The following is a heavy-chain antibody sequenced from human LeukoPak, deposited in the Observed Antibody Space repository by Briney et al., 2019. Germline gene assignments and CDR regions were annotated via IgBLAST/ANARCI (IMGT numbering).Heavy chain of an antibody. Sequence: SETLSLTCAVYGGSFSGYYWSWIRQPPGKGLEWIGEINHSGSTNYNPSLKRRVTMSVDTSKNQFSLKLSSVTAADTAVYYCARGSIFGVVTDAFDIWGQGTMVTVSS. CDR3: ARGSIFGVVTDAFDI. J-gene: IGHJ3*02. D-gene: IGHD3-3*01. V-gene: IGHV4-34*01. CDR2: INHSGST. CDR1: GGSFSGYY.